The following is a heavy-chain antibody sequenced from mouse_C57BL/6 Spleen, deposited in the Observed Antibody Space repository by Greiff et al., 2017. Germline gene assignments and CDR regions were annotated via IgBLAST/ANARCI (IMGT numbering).Heavy chain of an antibody. J-gene: IGHJ2*01. Sequence: VQLQESGAELARPGASVKLSCKASGYTFTSYGISWVKQRTGQGLEWIGEIYPRSGNTYYNEKFKGKATLTADKSSSTAYMELRSLTSEDSAVYFCARLDDYDRGFDYWGQGTTLTVSS. CDR1: GYTFTSYG. V-gene: IGHV1-81*01. CDR3: ARLDDYDRGFDY. CDR2: IYPRSGNT. D-gene: IGHD2-4*01.